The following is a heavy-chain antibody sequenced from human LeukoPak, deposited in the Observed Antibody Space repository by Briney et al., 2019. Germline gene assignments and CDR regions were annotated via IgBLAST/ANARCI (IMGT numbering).Heavy chain of an antibody. D-gene: IGHD3-22*01. J-gene: IGHJ4*02. Sequence: LSGGSLRLSCAASGFTSTNYAMGWVRQAPGKGLEWLSTISGSGDNTYYADSVKGRFTISRDNSKNTLYLQMNSLRVEDTAVYYCAKSHYYDISGYSDYWGQGTLVTVSS. V-gene: IGHV3-23*01. CDR1: GFTSTNYA. CDR2: ISGSGDNT. CDR3: AKSHYYDISGYSDY.